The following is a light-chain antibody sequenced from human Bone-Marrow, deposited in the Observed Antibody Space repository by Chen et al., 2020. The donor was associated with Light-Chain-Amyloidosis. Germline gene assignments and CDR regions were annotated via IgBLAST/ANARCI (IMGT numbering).Light chain of an antibody. J-gene: IGLJ3*02. CDR2: DDS. V-gene: IGLV3-21*02. CDR1: NIGSTS. Sequence: SYVLTQPSSVPVAPGQTATIACGGNNIGSTSVRWYQQTPGQAPRLVVYDDSYRPSGIPERLSGSNSGNTATLTISRVEAGDEADYYCQVWDRSSDRPVFGGGTKLTVL. CDR3: QVWDRSSDRPV.